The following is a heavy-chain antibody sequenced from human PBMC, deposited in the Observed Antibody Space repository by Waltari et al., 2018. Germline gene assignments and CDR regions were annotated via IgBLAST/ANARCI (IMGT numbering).Heavy chain of an antibody. D-gene: IGHD1-26*01. CDR1: GGSISSGSYY. Sequence: QVQLQESGPGLVKPSQTLSLTCTVSGGSISSGSYYWSWIRQPAGKGLEWIGYIYTSGSTNYNPSRKRRVTISVDTSKTQFPLKLSSVTAADTAVYYCARDQWGQYSYYYYGMDVWGQGTTVTVSS. CDR3: ARDQWGQYSYYYYGMDV. V-gene: IGHV4-61*09. CDR2: IYTSGST. J-gene: IGHJ6*02.